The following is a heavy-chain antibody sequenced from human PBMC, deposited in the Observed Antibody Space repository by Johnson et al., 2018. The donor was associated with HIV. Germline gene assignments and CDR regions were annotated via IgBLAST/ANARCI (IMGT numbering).Heavy chain of an antibody. Sequence: VESGGSLRLSCAASGFTFSSYAMSWVRQAPGKGLEWVSAISGSGGSTYYADSVKGRFTISRDNSKNTLYLQMNSLRAEGTAVYYWANFRGTTRNPDAFDIWGQGTMVTVSS. CDR3: ANFRGTTRNPDAFDI. CDR2: ISGSGGST. J-gene: IGHJ3*02. D-gene: IGHD1-1*01. CDR1: GFTFSSYA. V-gene: IGHV3-23*01.